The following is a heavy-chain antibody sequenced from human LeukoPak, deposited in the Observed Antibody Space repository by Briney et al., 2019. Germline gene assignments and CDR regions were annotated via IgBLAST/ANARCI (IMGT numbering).Heavy chain of an antibody. CDR1: GGSFSGYY. J-gene: IGHJ6*02. CDR3: ARGPISITTHYYYGMDV. V-gene: IGHV4-34*01. CDR2: INHSGST. D-gene: IGHD3-22*01. Sequence: SQTLSLTCAVYGGSFSGYYCSWIRQPPGKGLEWIGEINHSGSTNYNPSLTSRVTISVDTSKNQFSLKLSSVTAADTAVYYSARGPISITTHYYYGMDVWGQGTTVTVSS.